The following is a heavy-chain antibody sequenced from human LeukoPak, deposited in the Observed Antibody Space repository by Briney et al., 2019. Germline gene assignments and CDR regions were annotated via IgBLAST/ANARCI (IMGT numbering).Heavy chain of an antibody. J-gene: IGHJ4*02. D-gene: IGHD1-26*01. V-gene: IGHV3-64*01. CDR3: ASGSGSYSRYFDY. Sequence: GGSLRLSCAASGFTFSSYAMRWVRQAPGKGLEYVSAISSNGGSTYYANSVKGRFTISRDNSKNTLYLQMGSLRAEDMAVYYCASGSGSYSRYFDYWGQGALVTVSS. CDR1: GFTFSSYA. CDR2: ISSNGGST.